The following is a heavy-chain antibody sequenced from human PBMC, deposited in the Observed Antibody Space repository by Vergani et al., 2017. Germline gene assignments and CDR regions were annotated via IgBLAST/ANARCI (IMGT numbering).Heavy chain of an antibody. CDR3: AKDWSPIVVVPSSLDY. Sequence: QVQLVESGGGVVQPGRSQRLSCAASGFTFSSYGMHWVRQAPGKGLGWVAVISYDGSNKYYADSVKGRFTISRDNSKNTLYLQMNSLRAEDTAVYYCAKDWSPIVVVPSSLDYWGQGTLVTVSS. CDR2: ISYDGSNK. CDR1: GFTFSSYG. V-gene: IGHV3-30*18. D-gene: IGHD3-22*01. J-gene: IGHJ4*02.